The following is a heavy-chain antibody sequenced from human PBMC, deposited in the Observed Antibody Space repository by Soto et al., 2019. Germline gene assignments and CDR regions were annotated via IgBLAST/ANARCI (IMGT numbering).Heavy chain of an antibody. CDR2: INPSGGST. Sequence: ASVKVSCKASGYTFTSYYMHWVRQAPGQGLEWMGIINPSGGSTSYAQKFQGRVTMTRDTSTSTVYMELSSLRSEDTAVYYCARHLSTGAPNHYYYGMDVWGQGTTVAVSS. CDR3: ARHLSTGAPNHYYYGMDV. J-gene: IGHJ6*02. CDR1: GYTFTSYY. D-gene: IGHD7-27*01. V-gene: IGHV1-46*01.